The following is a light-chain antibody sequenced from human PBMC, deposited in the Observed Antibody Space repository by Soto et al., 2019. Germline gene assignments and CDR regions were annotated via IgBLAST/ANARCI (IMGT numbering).Light chain of an antibody. V-gene: IGKV1-5*01. CDR1: QSISSW. CDR3: QQYNSYSPT. J-gene: IGKJ1*01. CDR2: DAS. Sequence: DIQMTQSPSTLSASVGDRVTITCRASQSISSWLAWDQQKPGKAPKLLIYDASSLESGVPSRFRGSGSGTEFTLTISSLQPDDFATYYCQQYNSYSPTFGQGTKVEIK.